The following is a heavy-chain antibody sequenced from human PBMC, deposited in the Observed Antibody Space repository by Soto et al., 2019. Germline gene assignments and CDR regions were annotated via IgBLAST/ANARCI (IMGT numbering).Heavy chain of an antibody. CDR1: GGTFSSYA. CDR3: ARDRSLVAVTTYYYGMDV. Sequence: QVQLVQSGAEVKKPGSSVKVSCKASGGTFSSYAISWVRQAPGQGLEWMGGIIPIFGTANYAQKFQGRVTITADESTSAAYMELCSLRSEDMAVYYWARDRSLVAVTTYYYGMDVWGRGTTVTVSS. D-gene: IGHD4-17*01. CDR2: IIPIFGTA. V-gene: IGHV1-69*01. J-gene: IGHJ6*02.